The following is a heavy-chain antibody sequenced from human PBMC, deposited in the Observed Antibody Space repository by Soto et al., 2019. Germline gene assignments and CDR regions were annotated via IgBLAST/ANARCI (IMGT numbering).Heavy chain of an antibody. D-gene: IGHD3-3*01. V-gene: IGHV3-72*01. J-gene: IGHJ4*02. CDR3: ACFISGVVH. CDR1: GFTLSDHY. Sequence: EVQLVESGGGLVQPGRSLRLSCAASGFTLSDHYMDWVRQTPGKGLEWVGRTKHKPEEYTTAYAVSVKGRFTISRDDSKSTLYLQMNSLKTEDTAVYYCACFISGVVHWGQGTLVTVSS. CDR2: TKHKPEEYTT.